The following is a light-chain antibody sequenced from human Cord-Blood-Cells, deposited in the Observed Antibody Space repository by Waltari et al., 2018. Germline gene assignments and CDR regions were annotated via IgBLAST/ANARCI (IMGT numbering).Light chain of an antibody. Sequence: DIQMTQSPSTLSASVGHRVTITCRASQSISSSLAWYQQKPGKAPKLLIYQASSLESGVPSRFSGSGSGTEFTLTISSLQPDDFATYYCQQYDSYSPTFGQGTKVEIK. CDR2: QAS. CDR3: QQYDSYSPT. J-gene: IGKJ1*01. CDR1: QSISSS. V-gene: IGKV1-5*03.